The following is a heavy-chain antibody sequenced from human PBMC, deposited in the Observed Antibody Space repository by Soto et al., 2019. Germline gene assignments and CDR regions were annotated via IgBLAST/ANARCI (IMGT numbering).Heavy chain of an antibody. Sequence: ASVKVSCKASGYTFTGYYMHWVRQAPGQGLEWMGWINPNSGGTNYAQKFQGWVTMTRDTSISTAYMELSRLRSDDTAVYYCARGYCSGGSCYGLGVNYYYYLDVRGRGTTVTVSS. CDR3: ARGYCSGGSCYGLGVNYYYYLDV. CDR1: GYTFTGYY. D-gene: IGHD2-15*01. J-gene: IGHJ6*03. V-gene: IGHV1-2*04. CDR2: INPNSGGT.